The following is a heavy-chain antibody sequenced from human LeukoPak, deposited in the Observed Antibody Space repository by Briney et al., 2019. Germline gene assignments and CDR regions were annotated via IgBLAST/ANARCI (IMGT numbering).Heavy chain of an antibody. D-gene: IGHD1-26*01. CDR3: AETRIARPTYWDY. CDR2: IIPIFGTA. Sequence: SVTVSCKASGGTFTSYAISWVRQAPGQGLEWMGGIIPIFGTANYAQKFQGRVTITADESTSTAYMELNRLRSEDTAAYYCAETRIARPTYWDYWGHGTLVTVSS. CDR1: GGTFTSYA. V-gene: IGHV1-69*01. J-gene: IGHJ4*01.